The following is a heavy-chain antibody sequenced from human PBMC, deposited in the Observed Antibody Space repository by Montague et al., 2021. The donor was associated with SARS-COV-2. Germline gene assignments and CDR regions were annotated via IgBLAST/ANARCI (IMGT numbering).Heavy chain of an antibody. V-gene: IGHV4-31*03. CDR1: GATITSGRYY. CDR3: ARWAALSYYYGLDV. D-gene: IGHD3-10*01. J-gene: IGHJ6*02. CDR2: IYYNGST. Sequence: TLSLTCTVSGATITSGRYYWTWIRQHPGRGLEYIGSIYYNGSTYYNPSLKSRLTMSVDMSKNQFSLKLRSVTAADTAMYFCARWAALSYYYGLDVWGRGTTVTVSS.